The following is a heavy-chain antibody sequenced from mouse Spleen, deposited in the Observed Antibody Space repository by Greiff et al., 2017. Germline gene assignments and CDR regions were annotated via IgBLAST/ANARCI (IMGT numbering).Heavy chain of an antibody. CDR2: ISSGGSYT. CDR3: ARQNWDYFDY. Sequence: EVMLVESGGGLVKPGGSLKLSCAASGFTFSSYAMSWVRQTPEKRLEWVATISSGGSYTYYPDSVKGRFTISRDNAKNTLYLQMSSLRSEDTAMYYCARQNWDYFDYWGQGTTLTVSS. D-gene: IGHD4-1*01. J-gene: IGHJ2*01. CDR1: GFTFSSYA. V-gene: IGHV5-9-1*01.